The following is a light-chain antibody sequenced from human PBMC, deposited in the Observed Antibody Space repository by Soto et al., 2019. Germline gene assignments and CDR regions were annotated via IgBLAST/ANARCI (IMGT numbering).Light chain of an antibody. V-gene: IGKV1-39*01. CDR1: QNIERY. Sequence: DIQMTQSPSSLSASVGDTITISCRASQNIERYLNWYQHKQGKAPQLLMFAAANLESGVPSRFSGSGSGTDFTLTISSLQPEDFATYYCQQTYSTIHSFGQGTK. CDR3: QQTYSTIHS. CDR2: AAA. J-gene: IGKJ2*01.